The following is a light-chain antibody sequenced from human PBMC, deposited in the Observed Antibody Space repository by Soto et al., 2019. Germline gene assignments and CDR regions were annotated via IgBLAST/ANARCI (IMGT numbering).Light chain of an antibody. CDR2: SAS. CDR1: QGISSY. Sequence: DIQLTQSPSFLSASVGDRVTITCRASQGISSYLAWYQQEPGKAPKLLIYSASTLQGGVPSRFSGSGSGTDFPLTISSLQPEDFATYYCQHLNGYPRTFGQGTKVEVK. V-gene: IGKV1-9*01. J-gene: IGKJ1*01. CDR3: QHLNGYPRT.